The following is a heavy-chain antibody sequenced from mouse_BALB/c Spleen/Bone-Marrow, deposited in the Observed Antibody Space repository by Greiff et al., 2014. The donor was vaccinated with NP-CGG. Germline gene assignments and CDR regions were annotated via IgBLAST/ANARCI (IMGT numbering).Heavy chain of an antibody. D-gene: IGHD3-1*01. CDR2: IHPNSGNS. CDR1: GYTFTNSW. V-gene: IGHV1S130*01. CDR3: SRHHRFAYYFDY. J-gene: IGHJ2*01. Sequence: VKLQESGSVLVRPGASVKLSCKASGYTFTNSWIHWAKQRPGHGPEWIGEIHPNSGNSNYNEIFKGKARLTVDSSSSTAYEDLSSLTSEDSAVYYCSRHHRFAYYFDYWGQGTTLTVSS.